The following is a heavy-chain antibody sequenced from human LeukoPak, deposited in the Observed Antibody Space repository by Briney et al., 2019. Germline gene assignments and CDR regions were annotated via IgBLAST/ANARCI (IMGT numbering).Heavy chain of an antibody. Sequence: SETLSLICAVYGGSFSGYYWSWIRQPPGKGLEWIGEINHSGSTNYNPSLKSRVTISVDTSKNQFSLKLSSVTAADTAVYYCARDRRWGQQLVGQLDYWGQGTLVTVSS. CDR1: GGSFSGYY. CDR3: ARDRRWGQQLVGQLDY. J-gene: IGHJ4*02. CDR2: INHSGST. V-gene: IGHV4-34*01. D-gene: IGHD6-13*01.